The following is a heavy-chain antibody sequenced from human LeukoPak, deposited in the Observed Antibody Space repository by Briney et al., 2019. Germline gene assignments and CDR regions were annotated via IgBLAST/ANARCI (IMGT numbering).Heavy chain of an antibody. CDR1: GYTFTIYG. CDR3: ARVNMVGPILEDYYFYMDV. CDR2: ISGYNGYT. V-gene: IGHV1-18*01. Sequence: ASVKVSFKASGYTFTIYGFSWVRQAPGQGLEWMGWISGYNGYTYNSQKFLNRVTMTTDTSTTTAYLELRSLKSDDTAVYYCARVNMVGPILEDYYFYMDVWGKGTAVTVSS. J-gene: IGHJ6*03. D-gene: IGHD1-26*01.